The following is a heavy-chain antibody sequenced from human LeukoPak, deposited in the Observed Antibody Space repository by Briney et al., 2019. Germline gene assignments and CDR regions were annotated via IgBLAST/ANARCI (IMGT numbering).Heavy chain of an antibody. CDR3: ARDGYGSSWFWDY. CDR1: GFTFDDYG. CDR2: FNWNAGST. J-gene: IGHJ4*02. D-gene: IGHD6-13*01. V-gene: IGHV3-20*04. Sequence: GGSLRLSCAASGFTFDDYGMSWVRQSPGKGLEWLSGFNWNAGSTGYADSVKGRFTISRDNAKNSLYLQMNSLRVEDTALYYCARDGYGSSWFWDYWGQGTLVTVSS.